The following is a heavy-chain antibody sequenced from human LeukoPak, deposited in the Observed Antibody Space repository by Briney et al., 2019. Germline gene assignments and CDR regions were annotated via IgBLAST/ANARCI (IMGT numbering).Heavy chain of an antibody. D-gene: IGHD3-3*01. Sequence: SETLSLTCAVYGGSFSGYYWSWIRQPPGKGLEWIGEINHSGSTNYNPSLKSRVTISVDTSKNQFSLKLSSVTAADTAEYYCAGSYDFWSGYYYYFDYWGQGTLVTVSS. J-gene: IGHJ4*02. V-gene: IGHV4-34*01. CDR1: GGSFSGYY. CDR3: AGSYDFWSGYYYYFDY. CDR2: INHSGST.